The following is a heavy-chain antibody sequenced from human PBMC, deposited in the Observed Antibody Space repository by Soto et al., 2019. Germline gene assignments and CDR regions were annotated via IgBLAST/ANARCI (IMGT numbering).Heavy chain of an antibody. CDR3: ACHGITGTWVYYYGMDV. V-gene: IGHV1-69*12. CDR1: GGTFSSYA. J-gene: IGHJ6*02. CDR2: IIPIFGTA. D-gene: IGHD1-7*01. Sequence: QVQLVQSGAEVKKPGSSVKVSCKASGGTFSSYAISWVRQAPGQGLEWMGGIIPIFGTANYAQKFQDRVTNTADESTSPAYMELSSLRSEDTAVYYCACHGITGTWVYYYGMDVWGQGTTVTVSS.